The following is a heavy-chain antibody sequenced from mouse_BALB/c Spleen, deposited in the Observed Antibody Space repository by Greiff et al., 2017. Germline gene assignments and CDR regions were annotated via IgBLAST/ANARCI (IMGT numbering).Heavy chain of an antibody. V-gene: IGHV4-1*02. Sequence: EVKLMESGGGLVQPGGSLKLSCAASGFDFSRYWMSWVRQAPGKGLEWIGEINPDSSTINYTPSLKDKFIISRDNAKNTLYLQMSKVRSEDTALYYCARLGGYPYYFDYWGQGTTLTVSS. CDR2: INPDSSTI. D-gene: IGHD1-1*02. CDR1: GFDFSRYW. CDR3: ARLGGYPYYFDY. J-gene: IGHJ2*01.